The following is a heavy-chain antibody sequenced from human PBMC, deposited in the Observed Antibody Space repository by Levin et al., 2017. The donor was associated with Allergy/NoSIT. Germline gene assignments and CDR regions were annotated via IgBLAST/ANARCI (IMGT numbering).Heavy chain of an antibody. V-gene: IGHV1-58*01. CDR2: IVVGSGNT. CDR3: AAVRYACSGGSC. CDR1: GFTFTSSA. Sequence: SVKVSCKASGFTFTSSAVQWVRQARGQRLEWIGWIVVGSGNTNYAQKFQERVTITRDMSTSTAYMELSSLRSEDTAVYYCAAVRYACSGGSCWGQGTLVTVSS. D-gene: IGHD2-15*01. J-gene: IGHJ4*02.